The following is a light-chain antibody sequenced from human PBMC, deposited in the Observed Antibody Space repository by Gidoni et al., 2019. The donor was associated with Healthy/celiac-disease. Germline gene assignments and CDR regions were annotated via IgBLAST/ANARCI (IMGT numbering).Light chain of an antibody. J-gene: IGLJ1*01. CDR2: GNS. Sequence: QSALTQPPSVSRAPGQRVTISCTGSSSNIGAGYDVHWYQQLPGTAPKLLIYGNSNRLSGVPDRFSGSKSGTAASLAITGLQAEDEADYYCQSYDSSLSVFGTGTKVTVL. CDR1: SSNIGAGYD. V-gene: IGLV1-40*01. CDR3: QSYDSSLSV.